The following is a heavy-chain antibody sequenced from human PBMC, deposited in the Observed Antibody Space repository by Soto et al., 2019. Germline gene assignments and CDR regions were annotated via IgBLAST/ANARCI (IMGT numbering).Heavy chain of an antibody. CDR2: ISGSGGST. CDR3: ARRGSGSYYDY. Sequence: EVQLLESGGGLVQPGGSLRLSCAASGFTFSSYAMRWVRQAPVKGLEWVSAISGSGGSTYYADSVKGRFTISRDNSKNTLYLQMNSLRADDKAVYYCARRGSGSYYDYWGQGTLVTVSS. D-gene: IGHD1-26*01. CDR1: GFTFSSYA. V-gene: IGHV3-23*01. J-gene: IGHJ4*02.